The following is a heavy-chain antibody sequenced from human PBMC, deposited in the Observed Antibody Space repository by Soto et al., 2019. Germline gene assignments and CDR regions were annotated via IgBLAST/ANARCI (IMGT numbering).Heavy chain of an antibody. CDR2: ITSNGDNT. CDR3: VKGNQMLRYYFEX. J-gene: IGHJ4*02. D-gene: IGHD2-15*01. V-gene: IGHV3-64D*06. CDR1: GFTFSNFA. Sequence: GGSLRLSFSASGFTFSNFAMHWVRQAPGKGLEDVSCITSNGDNTYHAYSVQVRFTISRDNSNITLYLQMTSLRVEDTAVYYCVKGNQMLRYYFEXWGRGALVTVSX.